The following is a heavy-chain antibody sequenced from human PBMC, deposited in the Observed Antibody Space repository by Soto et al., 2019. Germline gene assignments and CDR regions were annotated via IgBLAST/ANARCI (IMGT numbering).Heavy chain of an antibody. J-gene: IGHJ4*02. D-gene: IGHD3-22*01. CDR2: TWSGGRGE. V-gene: IGHV3-33*06. CDR3: AKDDDTSSHYSLLDF. Sequence: QVQLVESGGGVVQPGTSLRLSCAASGFTFSHYGIHWVRQAPGKGLGWVAVTWSGGRGEYYADSVRGRFTISRDNSKTTVYLQMNSLRVEDTAVYYCAKDDDTSSHYSLLDFRGQGTLVTVSS. CDR1: GFTFSHYG.